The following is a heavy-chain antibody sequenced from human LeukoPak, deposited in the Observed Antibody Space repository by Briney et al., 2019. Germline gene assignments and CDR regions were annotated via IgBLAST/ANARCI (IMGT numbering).Heavy chain of an antibody. D-gene: IGHD3-3*01. V-gene: IGHV4-61*01. CDR2: IYYSGST. J-gene: IGHJ6*02. Sequence: SETLSLTCTVSGGSVSSGSYYWSWIRQPPGKGLEWIGYIYYSGSTNYNPSLKSRVTISVDTPKNQFSLKLSSVTAADTAVYYCAREGAITIFGSTHYYGMDVWGQGTTVTVSS. CDR1: GGSVSSGSYY. CDR3: AREGAITIFGSTHYYGMDV.